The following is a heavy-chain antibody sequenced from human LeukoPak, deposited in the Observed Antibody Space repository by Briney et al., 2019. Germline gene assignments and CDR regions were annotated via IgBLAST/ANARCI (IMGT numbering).Heavy chain of an antibody. CDR1: GFTFTNYA. CDR2: MNGRGVST. J-gene: IGHJ4*02. D-gene: IGHD3-16*01. Sequence: GGSLRLSCAASGFTFTNYAMSWVRQAPGKGRGWVSVMNGRGVSTYYADSVKGRFTTSRDNSTNTVYLQMNSLRAEDTAVHYCAKGGEVGLMRRYFDYWGQGTLVTVSS. CDR3: AKGGEVGLMRRYFDY. V-gene: IGHV3-23*01.